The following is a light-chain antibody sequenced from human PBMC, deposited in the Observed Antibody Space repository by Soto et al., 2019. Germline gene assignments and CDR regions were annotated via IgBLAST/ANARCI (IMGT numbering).Light chain of an antibody. CDR2: AAS. J-gene: IGKJ4*01. CDR3: QQANSFPLT. Sequence: DIQMTQSPSSLSAYVGDRVTITCRASQSISSYVNWYQQKPGKAPKLLYYAASSLRRGAPSRCSGSGSGTDFTLTISSLQPEDFATYYCQQANSFPLTFGGGTKVDIK. CDR1: QSISSY. V-gene: IGKV1-39*01.